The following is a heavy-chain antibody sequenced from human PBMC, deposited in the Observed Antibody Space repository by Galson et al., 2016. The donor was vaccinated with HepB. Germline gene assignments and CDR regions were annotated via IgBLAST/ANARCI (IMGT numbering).Heavy chain of an antibody. D-gene: IGHD3-3*01. CDR3: AREERFLEWTNYFDP. CDR2: SIPVVGVT. J-gene: IGHJ5*02. CDR1: GGNFSRSA. V-gene: IGHV1-69*10. Sequence: SVKVSCKASGGNFSRSAITWVRQAPGQGLEWMGGSIPVVGVTNYAQKFQGRVMITADESTNTVYMELSSLRSEDTAVYYCAREERFLEWTNYFDPWGQGTLVTVSS.